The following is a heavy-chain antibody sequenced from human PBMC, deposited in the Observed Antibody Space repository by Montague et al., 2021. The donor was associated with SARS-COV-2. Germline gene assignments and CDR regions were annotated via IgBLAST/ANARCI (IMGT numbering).Heavy chain of an antibody. D-gene: IGHD1-1*01. Sequence: SLRLSFPASGFIFSTYIMNWVRQAPGKGLEWVSSISGNSRYLYYADSVKGRFTISRDNAKNSLYLQMNSLRAEDTAVYYCAIATIDFRGQGTLVSVSS. CDR3: AIATIDF. J-gene: IGHJ4*02. V-gene: IGHV3-21*01. CDR2: ISGNSRYL. CDR1: GFIFSTYI.